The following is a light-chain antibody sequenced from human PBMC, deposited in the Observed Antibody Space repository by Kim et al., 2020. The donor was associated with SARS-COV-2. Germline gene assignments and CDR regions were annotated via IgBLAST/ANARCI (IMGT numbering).Light chain of an antibody. V-gene: IGKV3-15*01. J-gene: IGKJ5*01. CDR3: QQYNNWPPVT. CDR1: QSVSIN. Sequence: SPVERATLSCRASQSVSINLAWYQQKPGQAPRLLIYGAATRANGIPASFSGSESGTEFTLTISSLQSEDFAVYYCQQYNNWPPVTFGQGTRLEIK. CDR2: GAA.